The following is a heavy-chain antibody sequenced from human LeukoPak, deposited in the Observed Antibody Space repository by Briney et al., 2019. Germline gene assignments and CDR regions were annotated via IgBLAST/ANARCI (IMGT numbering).Heavy chain of an antibody. Sequence: SETLSLTCAVYGGSFSGYYWSWIRQPPGKGLEWIGEINQSGSTNYNPSLKSRVTISVDTSKNQFSLKLSSVTAADTAVYYCARRSAIFGVVIYRPFDYWGQGTLVTVSS. CDR2: INQSGST. CDR3: ARRSAIFGVVIYRPFDY. D-gene: IGHD3-3*01. CDR1: GGSFSGYY. V-gene: IGHV4-34*01. J-gene: IGHJ4*02.